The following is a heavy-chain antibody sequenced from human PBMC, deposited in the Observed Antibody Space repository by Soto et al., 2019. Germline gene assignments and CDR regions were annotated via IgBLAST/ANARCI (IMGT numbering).Heavy chain of an antibody. CDR2: IIPIFGTA. J-gene: IGHJ6*02. CDR1: GGTFSSYS. V-gene: IGHV1-69*13. Sequence: GASVKVSCKASGGTFSSYSISWVRQAPGQGLEWMGGIIPIFGTANYAQKFQGRVTITADESTSTAYMELSSLRSEDTAVYYCARSMVRGVGSYYYGMDVWGQGTTVTVSS. CDR3: ARSMVRGVGSYYYGMDV. D-gene: IGHD3-10*01.